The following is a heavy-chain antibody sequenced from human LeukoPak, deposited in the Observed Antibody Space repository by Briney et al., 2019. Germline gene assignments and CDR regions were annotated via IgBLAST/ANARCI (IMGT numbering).Heavy chain of an antibody. V-gene: IGHV3-23*01. Sequence: GSLRLSCAASGFTFSEYAMSWVRQGPGKGLAWVSSMSAGGGSTYYADSVKGRFTISRDNSKNTLYLQMNSLRAEDTAVYYCARTSREFNDCDYWGQGTLVTVSS. J-gene: IGHJ4*02. CDR1: GFTFSEYA. CDR3: ARTSREFNDCDY. D-gene: IGHD3-10*01. CDR2: MSAGGGST.